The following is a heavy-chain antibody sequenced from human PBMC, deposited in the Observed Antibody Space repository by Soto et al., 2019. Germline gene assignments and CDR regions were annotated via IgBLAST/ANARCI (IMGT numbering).Heavy chain of an antibody. CDR3: ARGVTAGVDY. V-gene: IGHV1-8*01. J-gene: IGHJ4*02. CDR2: MEPSSGRT. CDR1: GYSFTGLD. D-gene: IGHD1-26*01. Sequence: VASLKVSCKASGYSFTGLDINWVRQTTGQGLEWMGWMEPSSGRTGYAQKFQGRVTMTRDTSINTAYMELSSLTSDDTAFYYCARGVTAGVDYWGQGTLVTVSS.